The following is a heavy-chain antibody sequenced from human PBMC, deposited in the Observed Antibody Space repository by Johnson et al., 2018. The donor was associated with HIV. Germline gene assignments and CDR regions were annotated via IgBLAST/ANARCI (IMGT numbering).Heavy chain of an antibody. V-gene: IGHV3-15*01. J-gene: IGHJ3*02. CDR3: TTALEVRGADAFDI. CDR1: GFTFSNAW. CDR2: IKSKTDGGTK. Sequence: VQLVESGGGLVKPGGSLRLSCAASGFTFSNAWMSWVRQAPGKGLEWVGRIKSKTDGGTKDYAAPVKGRFTISRDDSKNTLYLQMNSLKTEDIAVYYCTTALEVRGADAFDIWGQGTMVTVYS. D-gene: IGHD3-10*01.